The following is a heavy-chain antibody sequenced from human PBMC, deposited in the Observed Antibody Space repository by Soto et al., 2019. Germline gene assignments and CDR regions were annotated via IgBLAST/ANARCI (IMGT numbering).Heavy chain of an antibody. J-gene: IGHJ4*02. CDR1: GFTVSSSY. V-gene: IGHV3-53*01. D-gene: IGHD4-4*01. Sequence: GGSLSLSCAASGFTVSSSYMSWVRQAPGKGLEWVSVIYSSGSTYSADSVKGRFTISRDNSKSTVYLQMNSLRAEDTAVYYCAILDLHGHYFDFWGQGTNVTVYS. CDR3: AILDLHGHYFDF. CDR2: IYSSGST.